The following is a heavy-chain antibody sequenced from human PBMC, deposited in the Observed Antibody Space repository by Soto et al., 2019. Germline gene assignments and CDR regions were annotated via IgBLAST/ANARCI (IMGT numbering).Heavy chain of an antibody. CDR2: ISGSGEST. J-gene: IGHJ1*01. CDR1: GFSFSIYG. V-gene: IGHV3-23*01. Sequence: PGGSLRLSCAASGFSFSIYGMSWVRQAPGKGLEWVSAISGSGESTHYADSVKGRFTISRDNSKSTLFLQMTGLRAEDTAVYYCAQDLMPYDDLAYWGQGTVVTGSS. D-gene: IGHD4-17*01. CDR3: AQDLMPYDDLAY.